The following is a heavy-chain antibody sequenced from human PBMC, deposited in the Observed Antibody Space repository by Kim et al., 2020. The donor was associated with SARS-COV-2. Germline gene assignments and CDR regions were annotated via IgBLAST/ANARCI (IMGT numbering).Heavy chain of an antibody. D-gene: IGHD4-17*01. CDR3: ARLTTYWFDP. V-gene: IGHV4-61*01. Sequence: SETLSLTCTVSGGSVSSGSYYWSWIRQPPGKGLEWIGYIYYSGSTNYNPSLKSRVTISVDTSKNQFSLKLSSVTAADTAVYYCARLTTYWFDPWGQGTLV. CDR1: GGSVSSGSYY. J-gene: IGHJ5*02. CDR2: IYYSGST.